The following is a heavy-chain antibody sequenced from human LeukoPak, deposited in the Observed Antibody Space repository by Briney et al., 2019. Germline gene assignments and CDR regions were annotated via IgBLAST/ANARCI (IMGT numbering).Heavy chain of an antibody. D-gene: IGHD3-10*01. Sequence: GGSLRLSCAASGFAFGSYWMTWVRQAPGKGLEWVGNINPIGSERYYVDSMEGRFTISRDNAQNSLYLQMNSLRAEDTAVYYCARERASGTYYKAPPFDICGQGTLVTVSS. CDR2: INPIGSER. J-gene: IGHJ4*02. V-gene: IGHV3-7*01. CDR1: GFAFGSYW. CDR3: ARERASGTYYKAPPFDI.